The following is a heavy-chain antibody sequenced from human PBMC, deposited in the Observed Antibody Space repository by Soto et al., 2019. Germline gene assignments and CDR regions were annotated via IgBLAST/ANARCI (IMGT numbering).Heavy chain of an antibody. J-gene: IGHJ4*02. D-gene: IGHD6-19*01. CDR1: GFTFSPYG. Sequence: QVQLVESGGGVIQPGRSLKLSCGASGFTFSPYGMHWVRQAPGKGLEWVAVISPDGINKYYADSVKGRFTIPRDNSKNTLYLKMNSLNTEDTAVYYCANGYRSGWYYFYYWGQGTLVTVSS. CDR2: ISPDGINK. V-gene: IGHV3-30*18. CDR3: ANGYRSGWYYFYY.